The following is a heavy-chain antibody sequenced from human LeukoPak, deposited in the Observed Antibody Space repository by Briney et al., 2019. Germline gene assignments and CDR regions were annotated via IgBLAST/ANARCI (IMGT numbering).Heavy chain of an antibody. D-gene: IGHD2-15*01. CDR3: ARGILGYCSGGSCYSFPH. CDR1: GGSFSGYY. J-gene: IGHJ1*01. CDR2: INHSGST. V-gene: IGHV4-34*01. Sequence: PGETLSLTCAVYGGSFSGYYWSWIRQPPGKGLEWIGEINHSGSTNYNPSLKSRVTISVDTSKNQFSLKLSSVTAADTAVYYCARGILGYCSGGSCYSFPHWGQGTLVTDSS.